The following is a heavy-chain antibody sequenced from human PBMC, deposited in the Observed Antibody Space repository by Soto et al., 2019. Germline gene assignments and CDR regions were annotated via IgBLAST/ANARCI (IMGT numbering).Heavy chain of an antibody. Sequence: QVQLVESGGGVVQPGRSLRLSCAASGFTFSSYGMHWVRQAPGKGLEWVAVIWYDGSNKYYADSVKGRFTISRDNSKNTLYLQMNSLRAEDTAVYYCARDGRGNHYYYYGMDVWGQGTTVTVSS. J-gene: IGHJ6*02. CDR3: ARDGRGNHYYYYGMDV. CDR2: IWYDGSNK. V-gene: IGHV3-33*01. D-gene: IGHD3-10*01. CDR1: GFTFSSYG.